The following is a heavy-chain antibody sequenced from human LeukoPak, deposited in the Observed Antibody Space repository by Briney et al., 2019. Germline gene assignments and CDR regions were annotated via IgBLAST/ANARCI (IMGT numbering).Heavy chain of an antibody. D-gene: IGHD2-15*01. CDR2: IYYSGST. V-gene: IGHV4-59*01. CDR1: GGSISSYY. CDR3: ARDRWYWFDP. Sequence: SETLSLTCTVSGGSISSYYWSWVRQPPGKGLEWIGYIYYSGSTNYNPSLKSRVTISVDTSKNQFSLKLSSVTAADTAVYYCARDRWYWFDPWGQGTLVTVSS. J-gene: IGHJ5*02.